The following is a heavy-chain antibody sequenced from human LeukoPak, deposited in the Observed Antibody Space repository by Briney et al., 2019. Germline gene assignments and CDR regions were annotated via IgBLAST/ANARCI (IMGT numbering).Heavy chain of an antibody. Sequence: SETLSLTCAVYGGSFTDYHWSWIRQSPGGRLEWIGEINYTGRTHYKPSLKGRATISIDMSKNQVSLKMTSMAAADTAIYYCARERRVEVAARTTVAFDVWGQGTMVTVSS. V-gene: IGHV4-34*01. D-gene: IGHD6-19*01. CDR3: ARERRVEVAARTTVAFDV. J-gene: IGHJ3*01. CDR2: INYTGRT. CDR1: GGSFTDYH.